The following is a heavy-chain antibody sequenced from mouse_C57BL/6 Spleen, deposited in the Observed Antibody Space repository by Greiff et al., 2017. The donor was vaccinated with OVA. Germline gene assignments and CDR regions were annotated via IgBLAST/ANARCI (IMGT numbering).Heavy chain of an antibody. V-gene: IGHV5-4*01. CDR1: GFSFSSYD. Sequence: DVQLVESGGGLVKPGGSLKLSCAASGFSFSSYDMSWVRQTPEKRLEWVATISDGGSYTYYPDNVKGRFTITRDNAKNNLYLQMSHLKSEDTAMYYCAKGKDAVGYWGQGTSVTVST. CDR3: AKGKDAVGY. CDR2: ISDGGSYT. J-gene: IGHJ4*01.